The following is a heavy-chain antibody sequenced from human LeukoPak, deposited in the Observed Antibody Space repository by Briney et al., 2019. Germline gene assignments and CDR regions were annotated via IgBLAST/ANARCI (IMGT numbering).Heavy chain of an antibody. D-gene: IGHD3-10*01. CDR1: GFTFSDYY. V-gene: IGHV3-11*01. J-gene: IGHJ4*02. CDR2: ISSSGSTI. CDR3: AKDLYYYGSGSDY. Sequence: GGSLRLSCAASGFTFSDYYMSWIRQAPGKGLEWVSYISSSGSTIYYADSVKGRFTISRDNSKNTLYLQMNSLRAEDTAVYYCAKDLYYYGSGSDYWGQGTLVTVSS.